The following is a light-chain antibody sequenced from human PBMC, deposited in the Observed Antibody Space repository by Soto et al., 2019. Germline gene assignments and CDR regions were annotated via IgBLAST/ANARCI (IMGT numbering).Light chain of an antibody. CDR3: QQFRSFPIT. V-gene: IGKV1D-16*01. J-gene: IGKJ5*01. CDR1: QDIGSH. Sequence: DIQMTQSPSSLSASVGDRVTITCRASQDIGSHLAWYQQKPEKAPKSLIYFASTLQSGVPSRFSASGSGTDFTLTIISLQPEDFATYYCQQFRSFPITFGQGTRLEIK. CDR2: FAS.